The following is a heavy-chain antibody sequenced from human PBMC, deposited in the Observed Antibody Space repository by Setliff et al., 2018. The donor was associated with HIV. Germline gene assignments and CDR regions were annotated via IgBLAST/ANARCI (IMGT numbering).Heavy chain of an antibody. CDR2: INSDDYT. J-gene: IGHJ6*02. V-gene: IGHV3-66*01. CDR3: ARGRNRNYVVYGMDV. Sequence: GGSLRLSCAVSGFNVNNKYMTWVRQAPGKGLEWVSIINSDDYTKYADSLKGRFTISRDTSKNTLYLQMNSLRAEDTAVYYCARGRNRNYVVYGMDVWGQGTTVTVSS. D-gene: IGHD1-7*01. CDR1: GFNVNNKY.